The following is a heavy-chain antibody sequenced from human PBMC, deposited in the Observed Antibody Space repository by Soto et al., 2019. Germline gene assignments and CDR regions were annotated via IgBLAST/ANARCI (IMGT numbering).Heavy chain of an antibody. V-gene: IGHV3-15*07. CDR3: TTLKGIDFWSATFGMDV. D-gene: IGHD3-3*01. CDR2: IKRKTDGGTT. CDR1: GFTFSNAC. J-gene: IGHJ6*02. Sequence: EVQLVESGGGLVKPGGSLRLSCAASGFTFSNACMNWVRQAPGKGLEWVGRIKRKTDGGTTDYAAPVKGRFTISRDDSKHTLYLQMNSLKTEDTALYYRTTLKGIDFWSATFGMDVWGQGTTVTVSS.